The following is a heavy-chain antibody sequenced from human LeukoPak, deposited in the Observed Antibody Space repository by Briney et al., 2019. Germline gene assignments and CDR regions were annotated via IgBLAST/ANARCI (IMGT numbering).Heavy chain of an antibody. V-gene: IGHV3-23*01. D-gene: IGHD2-2*02. Sequence: GGSLRLSCAASGFTFSSYGMSWVRQAPGKGLEWVSAISGSGGNTYYADSVKGRFTMSRDNYKNTLYLQMNSLRAEDTAVYYCAKRGYCSSISCYNYFDYWGQGTLVTVSS. CDR2: ISGSGGNT. J-gene: IGHJ4*02. CDR3: AKRGYCSSISCYNYFDY. CDR1: GFTFSSYG.